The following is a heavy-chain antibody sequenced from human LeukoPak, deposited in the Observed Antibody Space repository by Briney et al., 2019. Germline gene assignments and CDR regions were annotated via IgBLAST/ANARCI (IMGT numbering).Heavy chain of an antibody. CDR1: GFTFSSYA. CDR3: ARFKVTVTSIP. V-gene: IGHV3-23*01. CDR2: ISGSGGST. J-gene: IGHJ5*02. D-gene: IGHD4-11*01. Sequence: GGSLRLSCAASGFTFSSYAMSWVRQAPGKGLEWVSAISGSGGSTYYADSVKGRFTISRDNAKNTLYLQMNSLRAEDTAVYYCARFKVTVTSIPWGQGTLVTVSS.